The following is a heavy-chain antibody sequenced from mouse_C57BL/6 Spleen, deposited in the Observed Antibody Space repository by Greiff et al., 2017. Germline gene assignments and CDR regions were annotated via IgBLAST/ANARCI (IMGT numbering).Heavy chain of an antibody. Sequence: EVQVVESGPGLVKPSQSLSLTCSVTGYSITSGYYWNWIRQFPGNKLEWMGYISYDGSNNYNPSLKNRISITRDTSKNQFFLKLNSVTTEDTATYYCARNVYYGSSSYAMDYWGQGTSVTVSS. V-gene: IGHV3-6*01. CDR2: ISYDGSN. D-gene: IGHD1-1*01. CDR3: ARNVYYGSSSYAMDY. J-gene: IGHJ4*01. CDR1: GYSITSGYY.